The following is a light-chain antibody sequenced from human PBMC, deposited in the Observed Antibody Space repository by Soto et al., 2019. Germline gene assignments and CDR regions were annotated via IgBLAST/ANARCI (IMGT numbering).Light chain of an antibody. V-gene: IGKV3-20*01. Sequence: EIVLTQSPGPLYLSPGERATLSCRASQGVDNRYLAWYQHKPGQAPRLLIYDASGRATGIPDRFSGSVSGTDFTLTISRMASEYFAVYDCQQYGSARRFGQGTKVDI. CDR1: QGVDNRY. CDR3: QQYGSARR. J-gene: IGKJ1*01. CDR2: DAS.